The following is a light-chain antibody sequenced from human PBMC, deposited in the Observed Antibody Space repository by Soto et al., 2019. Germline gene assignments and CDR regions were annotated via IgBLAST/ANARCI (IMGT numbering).Light chain of an antibody. V-gene: IGKV3-20*01. CDR2: GAS. CDR1: QSVTNTY. J-gene: IGKJ5*01. CDR3: HQYDSSPIT. Sequence: EIVLTQSPDTLSLSPGEIATLSCSASQSVTNTYLAWYQQKPGQAPRLLIYGASDRATGIPDRFSGSGSGTDFTLTISRVEPEDFAVYYCHQYDSSPITFGQGTRLEIK.